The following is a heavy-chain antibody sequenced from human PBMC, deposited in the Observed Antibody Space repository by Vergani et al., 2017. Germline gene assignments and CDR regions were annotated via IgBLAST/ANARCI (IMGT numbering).Heavy chain of an antibody. CDR2: IKSDGRT. D-gene: IGHD2-15*01. J-gene: IGHJ4*01. V-gene: IGHV3-66*02. CDR1: GFRVTTYY. Sequence: VELLESGGGLAQPGGSLRVSCSASGFRVTTYYMSWVRQAPGKGLEWVSVIKSDGRTSYAVSVRGRFTISRDTSRNAVYLQINILRVEDTGVYYCTRSECSGTTCYGHYFDLWGHGILVTVSS. CDR3: TRSECSGTTCYGHYFDL.